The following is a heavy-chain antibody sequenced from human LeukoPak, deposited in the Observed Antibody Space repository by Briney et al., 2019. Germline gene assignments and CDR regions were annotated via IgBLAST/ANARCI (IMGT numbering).Heavy chain of an antibody. V-gene: IGHV4-59*01. J-gene: IGHJ4*02. CDR3: ARDRYSYGYNP. D-gene: IGHD5-18*01. CDR1: GGSISSYY. Sequence: QASETLSLTCTVSGGSISSYYWSWIRQPPGKGLEWIGYIYYSGSTNYNPSLKSRVTISVDTSKNQFSLKLSSVTAADTAVYYCARDRYSYGYNPWGQGTLVTVSS. CDR2: IYYSGST.